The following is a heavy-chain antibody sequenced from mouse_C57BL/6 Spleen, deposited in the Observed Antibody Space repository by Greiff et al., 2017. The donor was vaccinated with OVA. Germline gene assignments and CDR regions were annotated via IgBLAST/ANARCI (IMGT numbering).Heavy chain of an antibody. CDR1: GYSITSGYY. J-gene: IGHJ1*03. Sequence: ESGPGLVKPSQSLSLTCSVTGYSITSGYYWNWIRQFPGNKLEWMGYISYDGSNNYNPSLKNRISITRDTSKNQFFLKLNSVTTEDTATYYCARVITTVGYFDVWGTGTTVTVSS. V-gene: IGHV3-6*01. CDR2: ISYDGSN. CDR3: ARVITTVGYFDV. D-gene: IGHD1-1*01.